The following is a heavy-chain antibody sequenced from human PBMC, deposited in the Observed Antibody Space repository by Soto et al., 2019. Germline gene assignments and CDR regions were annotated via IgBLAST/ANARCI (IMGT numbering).Heavy chain of an antibody. D-gene: IGHD4-17*01. V-gene: IGHV3-74*01. CDR1: GFTFSSYW. CDR2: INSDGSST. J-gene: IGHJ3*02. CDR3: ARDFATVAHDAFDI. Sequence: GGSLRLPCAASGFTFSSYWMHWVRQAPGKGLVWVSRINSDGSSTSYADSVKGRFTISRDNAKNTLYLQMNSLRAEDTAVYYCARDFATVAHDAFDIWGQGTMVTVSS.